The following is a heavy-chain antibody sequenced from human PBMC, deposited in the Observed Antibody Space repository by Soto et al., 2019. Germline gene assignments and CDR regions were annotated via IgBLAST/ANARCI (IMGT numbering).Heavy chain of an antibody. CDR3: ARGGASYSSSIILDYYYYYMDV. V-gene: IGHV1-46*03. Sequence: ASVKVSCKASGYTFTSYYMHWVRQAPGQGLEWMGIINPSGGSTSYAQKFQRRVTMTRDTSTSTVYMELSSLRSEDTAVYYCARGGASYSSSIILDYYYYYMDVWGKGTTVTVSS. CDR2: INPSGGST. J-gene: IGHJ6*03. D-gene: IGHD6-6*01. CDR1: GYTFTSYY.